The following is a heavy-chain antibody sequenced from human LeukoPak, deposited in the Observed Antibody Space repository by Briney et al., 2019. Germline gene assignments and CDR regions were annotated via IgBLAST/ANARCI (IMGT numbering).Heavy chain of an antibody. CDR1: GDSIRGYY. CDR2: FFYSGST. D-gene: IGHD1-7*01. V-gene: IGHV4-59*01. Sequence: SETLSLTCTVSGDSIRGYYWRWIRQPPGKGLEWIGYFFYSGSTTYNPSLNSRVTISLDTSKSQFSLNLSSVTAADTAVYYCARAGGTKGPVASDIWGQGTMVTVSS. CDR3: ARAGGTKGPVASDI. J-gene: IGHJ3*02.